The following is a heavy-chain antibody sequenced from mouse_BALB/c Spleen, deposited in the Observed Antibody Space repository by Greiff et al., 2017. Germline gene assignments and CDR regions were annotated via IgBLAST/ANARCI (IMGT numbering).Heavy chain of an antibody. V-gene: IGHV1-14*01. J-gene: IGHJ3*01. CDR1: GYTFTSYV. Sequence: VPLQQSGPELVKPGASVTMSCKASGYTFTSYVMNWVKQKPGQGLEWIGYINPYNDGTKYNEKFKGKATLTSDKSSSTAYMELSSLTSEDSAVYYCARGHYGSSLAYWGQGTLVTVSA. D-gene: IGHD1-1*01. CDR2: INPYNDGT. CDR3: ARGHYGSSLAY.